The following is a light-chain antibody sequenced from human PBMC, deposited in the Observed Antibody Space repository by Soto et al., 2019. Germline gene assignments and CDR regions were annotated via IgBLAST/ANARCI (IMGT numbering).Light chain of an antibody. Sequence: QSALTQPASVSGSPGQSITISCTGTSSDVGGYNYVSWYQQHPGKAPKLMIYDVSNRPSGVSNRFSGSKSGNTASLTCSGRQAEDQADYYCSSYTSSSTLVVFGGGTKVTVL. CDR2: DVS. V-gene: IGLV2-14*01. CDR1: SSDVGGYNY. CDR3: SSYTSSSTLVV. J-gene: IGLJ2*01.